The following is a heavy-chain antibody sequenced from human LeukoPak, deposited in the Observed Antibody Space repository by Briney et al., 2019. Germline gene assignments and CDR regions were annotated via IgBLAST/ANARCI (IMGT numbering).Heavy chain of an antibody. V-gene: IGHV3-43D*04. D-gene: IGHD3-10*01. CDR1: GFTFVDYG. CDR2: ISWDGETT. Sequence: PGGSLRLSCAASGFTFVDYGIHWVRQAPGKSLEWVSFISWDGETTYYADSVKGRFTISRDNSKNSLYLQMNSVTSEDSGFYYCAKDVSLFDLGGLMDVWGKGTTVTVSS. J-gene: IGHJ6*03. CDR3: AKDVSLFDLGGLMDV.